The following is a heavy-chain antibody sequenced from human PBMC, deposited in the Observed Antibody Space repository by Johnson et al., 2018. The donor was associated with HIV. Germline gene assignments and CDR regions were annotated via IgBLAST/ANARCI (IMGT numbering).Heavy chain of an antibody. V-gene: IGHV3-7*05. D-gene: IGHD6-6*01. J-gene: IGHJ3*02. CDR3: ARERSPGIAARDDAFDI. CDR2: IKQDGSEK. Sequence: MQLVESGGGLVQPGGSLRLSCAAYGFTFSSYWMSWVRQAPGKGLEWVANIKQDGSEKYYVDSVKGRFTISRDNAKNSLYLQMNSLRAEDTAVYYCARERSPGIAARDDAFDIWGQGIMVTVSS. CDR1: GFTFSSYW.